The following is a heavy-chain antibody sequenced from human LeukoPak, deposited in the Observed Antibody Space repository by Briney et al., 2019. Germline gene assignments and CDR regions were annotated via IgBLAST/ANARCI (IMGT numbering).Heavy chain of an antibody. J-gene: IGHJ4*02. CDR3: ARPSYSSGWY. D-gene: IGHD6-19*01. Sequence: SDTLSLTCTVSDGSISSSSYSWCWIRQPPGKGLEWLGSIYYSGSTYYNPSLKSRVTISVDTSKNQFSLKRSSVTAADTAVYYCARPSYSSGWYWGQGTLVTVSS. CDR2: IYYSGST. CDR1: DGSISSSSYS. V-gene: IGHV4-39*01.